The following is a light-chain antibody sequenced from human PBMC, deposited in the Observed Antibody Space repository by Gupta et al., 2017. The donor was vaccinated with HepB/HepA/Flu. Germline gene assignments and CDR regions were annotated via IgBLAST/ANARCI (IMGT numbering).Light chain of an antibody. Sequence: QSVLTQPSSVPAAPGQKVTISYSGSSSNIGNNYVSWYQQLPGTAPKLLIYENNKRPSGIPDRFSGSKSGTSATLGITGLQTGDEADYYCGTWDSSLSAGVFGGGTKLTVL. CDR2: ENN. J-gene: IGLJ2*01. CDR1: SSNIGNNY. CDR3: GTWDSSLSAGV. V-gene: IGLV1-51*02.